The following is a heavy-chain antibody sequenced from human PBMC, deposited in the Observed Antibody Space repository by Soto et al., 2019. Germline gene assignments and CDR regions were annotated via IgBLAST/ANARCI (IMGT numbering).Heavy chain of an antibody. J-gene: IGHJ4*02. Sequence: GGSLRLSCAASGFTFSSYAMSWVRQAPGKGLEWVSAISGSGGSTYYADSVKGRFTISRDNSKNTLYLQMNSLRAEDTAVYYCAKGTYYDYIWGSYPYFDYWGQGTLVTVSS. CDR1: GFTFSSYA. D-gene: IGHD3-16*02. CDR3: AKGTYYDYIWGSYPYFDY. V-gene: IGHV3-23*01. CDR2: ISGSGGST.